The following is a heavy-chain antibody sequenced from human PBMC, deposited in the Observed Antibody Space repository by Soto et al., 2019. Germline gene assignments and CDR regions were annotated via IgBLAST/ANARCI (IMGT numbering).Heavy chain of an antibody. D-gene: IGHD3-22*01. J-gene: IGHJ6*02. CDR3: ARDITYYYDSSGYSDKYYYYGMDV. CDR2: IWYDGSNK. CDR1: GFTFSSYG. V-gene: IGHV3-33*01. Sequence: GGSLRLSCAASGFTFSSYGMHWVRQAPGKGLEWVAVIWYDGSNKYYADSVKGRFTISRDNSKNTLYLQMNSLRAEDTAVYYCARDITYYYDSSGYSDKYYYYGMDVWGQGTTVTVSS.